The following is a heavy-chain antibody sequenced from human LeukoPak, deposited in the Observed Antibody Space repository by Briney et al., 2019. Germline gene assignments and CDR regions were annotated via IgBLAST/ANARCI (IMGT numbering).Heavy chain of an antibody. Sequence: GESLKISCKGSGYSFTSYWIGWVRQMPGKGLEWMGIIYPGDSDTRYSPSFQGQVTISADKSISTAYLQWSSLKASDTAMYYCAGEYYYDSSGYYYYFDYWGQGTLVTVSS. D-gene: IGHD3-22*01. V-gene: IGHV5-51*01. CDR1: GYSFTSYW. CDR2: IYPGDSDT. CDR3: AGEYYYDSSGYYYYFDY. J-gene: IGHJ4*02.